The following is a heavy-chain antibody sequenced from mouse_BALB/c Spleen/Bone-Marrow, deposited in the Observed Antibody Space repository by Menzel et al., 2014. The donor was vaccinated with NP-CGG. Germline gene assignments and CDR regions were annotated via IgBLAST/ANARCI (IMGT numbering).Heavy chain of an antibody. V-gene: IGHV1-4*01. CDR1: GYTFTSYT. CDR3: ARESYGNWFAY. D-gene: IGHD2-1*01. J-gene: IGHJ3*01. Sequence: QVQLQQSGAELARPGASVKMSCKASGYTFTSYTMHWVKQRPGQGLEWIGYINPSSGYTNYNQKFKDKATLTADKSSSTAYMQLSSLTSEDSAVYYCARESYGNWFAYRGQWTLVTVSA. CDR2: INPSSGYT.